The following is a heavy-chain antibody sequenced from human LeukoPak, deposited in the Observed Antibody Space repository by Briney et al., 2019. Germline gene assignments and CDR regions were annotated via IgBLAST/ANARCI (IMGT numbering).Heavy chain of an antibody. CDR1: GFTFSSYA. CDR2: ISGSGGST. J-gene: IGHJ6*02. Sequence: GGSLRLSCAASGFTFSSYAMSWVRQAPGKGLEWVSAISGSGGSTYYADSVKGRFTISRDNSKNTLYLQMNSLRAEDTALYYCAKDLGRIQTYGMDVWGQGTTVTVSS. V-gene: IGHV3-23*01. CDR3: AKDLGRIQTYGMDV.